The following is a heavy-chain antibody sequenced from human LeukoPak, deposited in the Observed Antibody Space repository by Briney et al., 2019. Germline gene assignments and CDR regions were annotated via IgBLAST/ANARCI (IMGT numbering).Heavy chain of an antibody. V-gene: IGHV1-2*02. CDR1: GYTFTGYY. CDR3: GSYYESSGFEIEY. D-gene: IGHD3-22*01. J-gene: IGHJ4*02. Sequence: ASVKVSCKASGYTFTGYYLHWVRQAPGQGLEWMGWINPNSGGTNYAQKFQGRVTVTRDTSISTAYMELSSLRSDDTAVYYCGSYYESSGFEIEYWDQGTLVTVSS. CDR2: INPNSGGT.